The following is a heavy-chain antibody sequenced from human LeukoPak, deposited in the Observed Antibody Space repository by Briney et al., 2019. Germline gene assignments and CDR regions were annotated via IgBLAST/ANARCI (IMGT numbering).Heavy chain of an antibody. CDR2: MNPNSGNT. V-gene: IGHV1-8*01. CDR3: ARARGGRIAAAGTNYYYYMDV. Sequence: ASVKVSCKASGYTFTSYDINWVRQATGQGLEWMGWMNPNSGNTGYAQKLQGRVTMTTDTSTSTAYMELRSLRSDDTAVYYCARARGGRIAAAGTNYYYYMDVWGKGTTVTVSS. D-gene: IGHD6-13*01. J-gene: IGHJ6*03. CDR1: GYTFTSYD.